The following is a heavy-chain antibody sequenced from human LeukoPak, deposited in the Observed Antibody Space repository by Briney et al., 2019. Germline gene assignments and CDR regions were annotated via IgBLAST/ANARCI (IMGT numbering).Heavy chain of an antibody. CDR1: GYTFTGYY. CDR3: ARDRLESNSSWYDRDY. V-gene: IGHV1-2*02. CDR2: INPNSGGT. Sequence: GASVKVSCKASGYTFTGYYMHWVRQAPGQGLEWMGWINPNSGGTNYAQKFQGRVTMTRDTSISTAYMELSRLRSDDTAVYYCARDRLESNSSWYDRDYWGQGTLVTVSS. J-gene: IGHJ4*02. D-gene: IGHD6-13*01.